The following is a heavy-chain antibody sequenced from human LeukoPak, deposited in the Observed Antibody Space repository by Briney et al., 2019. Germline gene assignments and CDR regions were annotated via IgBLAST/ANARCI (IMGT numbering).Heavy chain of an antibody. D-gene: IGHD1-26*01. CDR3: AREFRGSYALDY. CDR1: GGSISSYY. CDR2: IYYSGST. Sequence: PSETLSLTCTVSGGSISSYYWSWIRQPPGKGLEWIGYIYYSGSTNYNPSLKSRVTISVDTSKNQFSLKLSSVTAADTAVYCCAREFRGSYALDYWGQGTLVTVSS. J-gene: IGHJ4*02. V-gene: IGHV4-59*01.